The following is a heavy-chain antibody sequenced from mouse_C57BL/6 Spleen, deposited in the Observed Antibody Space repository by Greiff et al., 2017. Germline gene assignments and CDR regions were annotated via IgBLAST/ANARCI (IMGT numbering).Heavy chain of an antibody. CDR2: IDPENGDT. CDR3: TTWPAQATDAMDY. V-gene: IGHV14-4*01. J-gene: IGHJ4*01. CDR1: GFNIKDDY. Sequence: VQLQQPGAELVRPGASVKLSCTASGFNIKDDYMHWVKQRPEQGLEWIGWIDPENGDTEYASKFQGKATITADTSSNTAYLQLSSLTSEDTAVYYWTTWPAQATDAMDYWGQGTSVTVSS. D-gene: IGHD3-2*02.